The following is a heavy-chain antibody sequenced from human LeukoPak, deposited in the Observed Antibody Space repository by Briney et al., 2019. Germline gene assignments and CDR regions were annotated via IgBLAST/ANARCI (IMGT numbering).Heavy chain of an antibody. CDR1: GFTFSSYS. CDR2: ISSSSSYI. CDR3: ARSVNEHYYYYYYMDV. V-gene: IGHV3-21*01. J-gene: IGHJ6*03. Sequence: PGGSLRLSCAASGFTFSSYSMNWVRQAPGKGLEWVSSISSSSSYIYYADSVKGRFTISRDNAKNSLYLQMNSLRAEDTAVYYCARSVNEHYYYYYYMDVWGKGTTVTISS. D-gene: IGHD1-1*01.